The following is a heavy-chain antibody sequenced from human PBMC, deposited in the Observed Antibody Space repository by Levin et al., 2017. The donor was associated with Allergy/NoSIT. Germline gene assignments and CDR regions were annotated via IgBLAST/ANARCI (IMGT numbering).Heavy chain of an antibody. CDR1: GFTFSSYW. CDR2: INSDGSST. CDR3: STGYSSGWYSGGVDY. D-gene: IGHD6-19*01. V-gene: IGHV3-74*01. J-gene: IGHJ4*02. Sequence: PAGGSLRLSCAASGFTFSSYWMHWVRQAPGKGLVWVSRINSDGSSTSYADSVKGRFTISRDNAKNTLYLQMNSLRAEDTAVYYCSTGYSSGWYSGGVDYWGQGSLVTVSS.